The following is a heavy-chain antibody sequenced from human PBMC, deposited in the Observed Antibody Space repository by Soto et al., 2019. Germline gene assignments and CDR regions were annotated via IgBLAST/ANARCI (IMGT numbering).Heavy chain of an antibody. V-gene: IGHV4-4*02. Sequence: NPSETLSLTGAVAGGSISSSNWWSWVRQPPGKGLEWIGEIYHTGSTNYNPSLGSRVIISVDKTKNQFSLELSFVTAADTAVYDDALFGVSLARPVSSQFDNLALGTLVTISS. D-gene: IGHD3-16*01. CDR2: IYHTGST. J-gene: IGHJ4*02. CDR3: ALFGVSLARPVSSQFDN. CDR1: GGSISSSNW.